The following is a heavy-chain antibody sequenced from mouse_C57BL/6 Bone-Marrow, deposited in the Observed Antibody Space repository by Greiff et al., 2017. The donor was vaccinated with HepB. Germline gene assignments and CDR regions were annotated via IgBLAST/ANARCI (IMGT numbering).Heavy chain of an antibody. D-gene: IGHD2-2*01. Sequence: VQLQQSGPGLAKPSQTLSLTCSVTGYSITSDYWNWIRKFPGNKLEYMGYISYSGSTYYNPSLKSRISITRDTSKNQYYLQLNSVTTEDTATYYCARYGGYYGYDDFHYFDYWGQGTTLTVSS. CDR3: ARYGGYYGYDDFHYFDY. J-gene: IGHJ2*01. CDR2: ISYSGST. CDR1: GYSITSDY. V-gene: IGHV3-8*01.